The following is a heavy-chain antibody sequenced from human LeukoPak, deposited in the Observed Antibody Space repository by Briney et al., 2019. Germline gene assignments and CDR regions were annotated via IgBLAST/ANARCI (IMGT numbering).Heavy chain of an antibody. CDR2: IYYSGST. Sequence: PSETLSLTCTGSGGSISSSSYYWGWIRQPPGKGLEWIGSIYYSGSTYYNPSLKSRVTISVDTSKNQFSLKLSSVTAADTAVYYCARHGYCSSTSCPGDAFDIWGQGTMVTVSS. CDR1: GGSISSSSYY. J-gene: IGHJ3*02. V-gene: IGHV4-39*01. CDR3: ARHGYCSSTSCPGDAFDI. D-gene: IGHD2-2*03.